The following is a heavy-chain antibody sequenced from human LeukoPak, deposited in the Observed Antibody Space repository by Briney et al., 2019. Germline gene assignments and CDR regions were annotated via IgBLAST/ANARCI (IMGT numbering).Heavy chain of an antibody. CDR2: IIPIFGTA. CDR1: GYTFTSYD. D-gene: IGHD6-19*01. J-gene: IGHJ4*02. V-gene: IGHV1-69*05. CDR3: ARDLTGYSSGWENFDY. Sequence: ASVKVSCKASGYTFTSYDINWVRQATGQGLEWMGGIIPIFGTANYAQKFQGRITITTDESTSTAYMELSSLRSEDTAVYYCARDLTGYSSGWENFDYWDQGTLVTVSS.